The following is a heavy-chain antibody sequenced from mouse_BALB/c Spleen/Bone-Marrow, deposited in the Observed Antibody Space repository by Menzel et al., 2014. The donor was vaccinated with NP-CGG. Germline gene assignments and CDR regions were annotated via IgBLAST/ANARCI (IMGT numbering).Heavy chain of an antibody. D-gene: IGHD1-2*01. CDR2: IWSGGST. CDR1: GFSLTSYG. V-gene: IGHV2-4-1*01. CDR3: ARNWGYGYLFYAMDY. Sequence: QVQLQQSGPGLVQPSQSLSITCTVSGFSLTSYGLHWVRQSPGKGLEWLGVIWSGGSTDYNAAFISRLSISKDNSKSXVFFKMNSLQADDTAIYYCARNWGYGYLFYAMDYWGQGTSVTVSS. J-gene: IGHJ4*01.